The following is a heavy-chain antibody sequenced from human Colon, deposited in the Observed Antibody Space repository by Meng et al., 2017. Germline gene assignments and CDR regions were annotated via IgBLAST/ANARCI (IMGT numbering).Heavy chain of an antibody. CDR3: MRDLLVLENNEV. CDR1: GGYISSSNW. V-gene: IGHV4-4*02. D-gene: IGHD1/OR15-1a*01. J-gene: IGHJ2*01. CDR2: IFPNGLT. Sequence: VLLQASCPGLVKTSEPLSLTCSVSGGYISSSNWWSWVRQSTEKGLEWIGEIFPNGLTNYNPSLQSRVTILVDNSKNQFALEVPSVTAADTAIYYCMRDLLVLENNEVWGRHTLVTVSS.